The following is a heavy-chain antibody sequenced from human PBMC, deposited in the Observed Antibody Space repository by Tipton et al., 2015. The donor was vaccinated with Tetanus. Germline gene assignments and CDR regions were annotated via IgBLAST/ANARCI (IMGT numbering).Heavy chain of an antibody. CDR2: IIPIIGTA. D-gene: IGHD5-18*01. J-gene: IGHJ6*02. CDR1: GGTFSSYA. V-gene: IGHV1-69*06. CDR3: ARSDTAMASYYYYGMDV. Sequence: QLVQSGAEVKKPGSSVKVSCKASGGTFSSYAISWVRQAPGQGLEWMGGIIPIIGTANYAQKFQGRVTITADKSTSTAYMELSSLRSEDTAVYYCARSDTAMASYYYYGMDVWGQGTTVTVPS.